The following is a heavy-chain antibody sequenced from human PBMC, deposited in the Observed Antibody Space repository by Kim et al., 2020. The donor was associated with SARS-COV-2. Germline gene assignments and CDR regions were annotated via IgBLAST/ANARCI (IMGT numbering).Heavy chain of an antibody. CDR1: GFTFNSYG. V-gene: IGHV3-33*01. J-gene: IGHJ5*02. Sequence: GGSLRLSCAASGFTFNSYGLHWVRQAPGKGLEWLAVIWHDGSARFHADSVEGRFAISRDNSMNTLYLQMNSRRVEDTAVYYCAREASVAGNPDNWFDPWGQGTLVTVSS. CDR2: IWHDGSAR. D-gene: IGHD6-19*01. CDR3: AREASVAGNPDNWFDP.